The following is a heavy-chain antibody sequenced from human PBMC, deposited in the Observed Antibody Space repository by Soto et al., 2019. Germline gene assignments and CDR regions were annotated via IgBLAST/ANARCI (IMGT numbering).Heavy chain of an antibody. CDR1: GYSFTSYW. J-gene: IGHJ3*01. Sequence: PGESLKISCKGSGYSFTSYWIGWVRQMPGKGLEWMGIIYPGDSDTRYSPSFQGQVTISADKSISTAYLQWSSLKASDTAMYYCARPDRVGAPNDVFYFWGQGTMVPVSS. V-gene: IGHV5-51*01. CDR3: ARPDRVGAPNDVFYF. D-gene: IGHD1-26*01. CDR2: IYPGDSDT.